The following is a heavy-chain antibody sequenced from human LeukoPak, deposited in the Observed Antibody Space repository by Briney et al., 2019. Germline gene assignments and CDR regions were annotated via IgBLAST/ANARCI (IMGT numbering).Heavy chain of an antibody. CDR2: ISGSSGST. CDR1: GFTFSSYA. J-gene: IGHJ4*02. Sequence: PGGSLRLSCAASGFTFSSYAMSWVRQAPGKGLEWVSAISGSSGSTYYADSVKGRFTISRDNSKNTLYLQMNSLRAEDTAVYYCAKGKDIVVVPAAYFDYWGQGTLVTVSS. CDR3: AKGKDIVVVPAAYFDY. V-gene: IGHV3-23*01. D-gene: IGHD2-2*01.